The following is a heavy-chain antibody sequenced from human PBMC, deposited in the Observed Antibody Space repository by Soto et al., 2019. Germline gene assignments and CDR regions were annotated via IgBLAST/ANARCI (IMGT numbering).Heavy chain of an antibody. CDR1: GFTFSHYA. D-gene: IGHD3-9*01. CDR3: ARLTGGTPVYFDQ. Sequence: PGGSLRLSCAGSGFTFSHYAIHWVRQAPGQGLEWVAVASWDGTTKYYADSVKGRFTISKDNSKNTVDLQMSGLRTEDTAVYYCARLTGGTPVYFDQWGPGTLVTVSS. CDR2: ASWDGTTK. V-gene: IGHV3-30-3*01. J-gene: IGHJ4*02.